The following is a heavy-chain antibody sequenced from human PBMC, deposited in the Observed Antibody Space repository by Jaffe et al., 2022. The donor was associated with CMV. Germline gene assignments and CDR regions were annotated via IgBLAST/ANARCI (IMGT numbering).Heavy chain of an antibody. CDR2: INHSGST. Sequence: QVQLQQWGAGLLKPSETLSLTCAVYGGSFSGYYWSWIRQPPGKGLEWIGEINHSGSTNYNPSLKSRVTISVDTSKNQFSLKLSSVTAADTAVYYCARGDLSDYGDSWGQGTLVTVSS. CDR3: ARGDLSDYGDS. J-gene: IGHJ4*02. CDR1: GGSFSGYY. V-gene: IGHV4-34*01.